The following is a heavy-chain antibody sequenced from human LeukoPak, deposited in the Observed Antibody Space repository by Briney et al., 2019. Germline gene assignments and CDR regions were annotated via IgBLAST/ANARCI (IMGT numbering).Heavy chain of an antibody. J-gene: IGHJ4*02. D-gene: IGHD6-19*01. V-gene: IGHV3-30-3*01. CDR3: ARGQQWLVLGGFDY. CDR1: GFTFSSYA. CDR2: ISYDGSNK. Sequence: PGGSLRLSCAASGFTFSSYAMHWVRQAPGKGLEWVAVISYDGSNKYYADSVKGRFTISRDNSKNTLYLQMNSLRAEDTAVYYCARGQQWLVLGGFDYWGQETLVTVSS.